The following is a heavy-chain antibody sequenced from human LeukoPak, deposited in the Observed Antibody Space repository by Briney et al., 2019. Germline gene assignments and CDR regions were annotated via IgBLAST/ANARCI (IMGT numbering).Heavy chain of an antibody. CDR2: IHTSGST. V-gene: IGHV4-4*09. CDR3: ARPGQSSWWVYFNY. CDR1: GGFSSFYY. J-gene: IGHJ4*02. Sequence: SETLSLTCTVSGGFSSFYYWTWIRQPPGRGLEWIGNIHTSGSTDYSPSLKSRVTMSIDTSKNQFSLRLSSVTAADTAVYYCARPGQSSWWVYFNYWGQGTLVTVSS. D-gene: IGHD2-15*01.